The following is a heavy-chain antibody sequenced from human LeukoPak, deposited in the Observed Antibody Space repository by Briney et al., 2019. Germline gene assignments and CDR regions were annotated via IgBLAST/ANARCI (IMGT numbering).Heavy chain of an antibody. D-gene: IGHD5-18*01. CDR3: AKDYTAMVRGVDY. J-gene: IGHJ4*02. CDR2: IRFDGRDK. Sequence: GGSLRLSCAASGLTFSNYGMHWVRQAPGKGLEWVGFIRFDGRDKYYADSVKGRFTISRDNSKDTLYLQMNSLRAEDTALYYCAKDYTAMVRGVDYWGQGTLVTVSS. CDR1: GLTFSNYG. V-gene: IGHV3-30*02.